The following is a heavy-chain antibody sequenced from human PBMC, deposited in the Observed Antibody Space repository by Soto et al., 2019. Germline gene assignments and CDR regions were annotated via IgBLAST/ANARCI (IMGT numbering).Heavy chain of an antibody. CDR3: ARDSGYSSGWYDQGWVFDY. D-gene: IGHD6-19*01. V-gene: IGHV1-46*01. Sequence: QVQLVQSGAEVKKPGASVKVSCKASGYTFTSYYMHWVRQAPGQGLEWMGIINPGGGSTSYAQKFQGRVTMTRDTSTSTVYMELSSLRSEDTAVYYCARDSGYSSGWYDQGWVFDYWGQGTLSPSPQ. CDR1: GYTFTSYY. J-gene: IGHJ4*02. CDR2: INPGGGST.